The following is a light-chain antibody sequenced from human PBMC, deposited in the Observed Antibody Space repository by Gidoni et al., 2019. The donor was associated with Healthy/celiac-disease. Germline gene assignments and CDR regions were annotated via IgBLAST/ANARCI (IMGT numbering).Light chain of an antibody. CDR2: WTS. V-gene: IGKV4-1*01. CDR1: QSVLYSSNNKNY. CDR3: QEYCSTGT. J-gene: IGKJ1*01. Sequence: DIVMTQSPAPLAVSLGERATIICKSSQSVLYSSNNKNYLAWYQQKPGQPPKLLICWTSTRVSGVPDRFSGSGSGKNFTLTISSLQAGDVAVYYCQEYCSTGTFGQGTKVEIK.